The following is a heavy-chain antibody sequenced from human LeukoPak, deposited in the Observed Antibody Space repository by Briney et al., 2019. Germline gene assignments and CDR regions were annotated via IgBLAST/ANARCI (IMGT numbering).Heavy chain of an antibody. Sequence: PVKVSCKASGGTFSSYAISWVRQAPGQGLEWMGGIIPIFGTANYAQKFQGRVTITADESTSTAYMELSSLRSEDTAVYYCARGGYGDYDFDYWGQGTLVTVSS. V-gene: IGHV1-69*13. CDR2: IIPIFGTA. CDR3: ARGGYGDYDFDY. J-gene: IGHJ4*02. D-gene: IGHD4-17*01. CDR1: GGTFSSYA.